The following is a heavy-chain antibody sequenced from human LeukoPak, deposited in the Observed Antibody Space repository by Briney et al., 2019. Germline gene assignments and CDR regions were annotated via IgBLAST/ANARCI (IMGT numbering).Heavy chain of an antibody. Sequence: ASVKVSCKASGYTFTSYYMHWVRQAPGQGLEWMGIINPNGGSTSYAQKFQGRVTMTRDTSTSTVYMELSSLRSEDTAVYYCAREKSLDCSGGSCETALFDYWGQGTLVTVSS. CDR1: GYTFTSYY. D-gene: IGHD2-15*01. J-gene: IGHJ4*02. V-gene: IGHV1-46*01. CDR2: INPNGGST. CDR3: AREKSLDCSGGSCETALFDY.